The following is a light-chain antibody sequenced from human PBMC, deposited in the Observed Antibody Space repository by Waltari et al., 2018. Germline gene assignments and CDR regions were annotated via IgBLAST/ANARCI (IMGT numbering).Light chain of an antibody. J-gene: IGKJ4*02. CDR1: EHIKND. V-gene: IGKV1-6*01. CDR2: AAS. CDR3: LQDYTFPLT. Sequence: AIQMTQSPSSLSASVRDRVTITCRASEHIKNDLGWYQQKPGTAPNLLIFAASSLQSGVPSSFSAGGSGTDFTLNRSSLQPEDFATYYCLQDYTFPLTFGGGTNVDI.